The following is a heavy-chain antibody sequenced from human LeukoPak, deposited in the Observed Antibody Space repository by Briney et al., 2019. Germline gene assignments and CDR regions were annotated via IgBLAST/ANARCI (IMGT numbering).Heavy chain of an antibody. CDR3: ARAVFNSAWLGDY. V-gene: IGHV3-11*04. J-gene: IGHJ4*02. D-gene: IGHD6-19*01. CDR1: GFTFSDYY. Sequence: GGSLRLSCAASGFTFSDYYMSWIRRAPGKGLEWVSYISSSGSTIYYADSVKGRFTISRDNAKNSLYLQMNSLRAEDTAVYYCARAVFNSAWLGDYWGQGTLVTVSS. CDR2: ISSSGSTI.